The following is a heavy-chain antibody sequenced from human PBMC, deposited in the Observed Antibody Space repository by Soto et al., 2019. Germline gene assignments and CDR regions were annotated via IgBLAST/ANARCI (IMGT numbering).Heavy chain of an antibody. CDR2: IKSKVDGGAI. CDR1: GFSFSYAW. Sequence: GGSLRLSCAASGFSFSYAWMGWVRQAPGEGLEWIGRIKSKVDGGAIQYATAVKGRFSISRDNSKNTLYLQMNSLKAEDTALYYCAKESYNRRTDFDYWGQGTLVTVSS. V-gene: IGHV3-15*01. CDR3: AKESYNRRTDFDY. D-gene: IGHD3-10*01. J-gene: IGHJ4*02.